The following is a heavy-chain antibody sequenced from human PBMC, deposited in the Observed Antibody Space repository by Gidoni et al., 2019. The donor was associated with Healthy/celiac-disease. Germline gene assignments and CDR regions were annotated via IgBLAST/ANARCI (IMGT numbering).Heavy chain of an antibody. CDR3: ASSEAAAGLFDY. J-gene: IGHJ4*02. D-gene: IGHD6-13*01. CDR2: ISAYNGNT. V-gene: IGHV1-18*01. Sequence: VQLVPSGAEVTKPGASVMVSCTDSGYTFTSYGISWVRQAPGQGLEWMGWISAYNGNTNYAQKLQGRVTMTTDTSTSTAYMELRSRRSDDTAVYYWASSEAAAGLFDYWGQGTLVTVSS. CDR1: GYTFTSYG.